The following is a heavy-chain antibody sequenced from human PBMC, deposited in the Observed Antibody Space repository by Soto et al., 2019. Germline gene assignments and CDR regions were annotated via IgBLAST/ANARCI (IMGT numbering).Heavy chain of an antibody. V-gene: IGHV3-30*18. CDR1: GFTFSSYG. CDR3: AKATDMYYYDSSGFGY. J-gene: IGHJ4*02. D-gene: IGHD3-22*01. CDR2: ISYDGSNK. Sequence: QVQLVESGGGVVQPGRSLRLSCAASGFTFSSYGMHWVRQAPGKGLEWVAVISYDGSNKYYADSVKGRFTISRDNSKNPLYLQMNSLRAEDTAVYYCAKATDMYYYDSSGFGYWGQGTRVTVSS.